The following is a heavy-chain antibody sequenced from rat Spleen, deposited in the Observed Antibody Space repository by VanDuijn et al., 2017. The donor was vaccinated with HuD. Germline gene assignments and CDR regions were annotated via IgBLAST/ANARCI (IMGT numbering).Heavy chain of an antibody. CDR1: GFTFNNYW. J-gene: IGHJ2*01. CDR3: SRGGATRFDY. CDR2: ISTGGGNT. D-gene: IGHD1-11*01. V-gene: IGHV5-25*01. Sequence: EVQLVESGGALVQPGRSMNLSCAASGFTFNNYWMTWIRQAPGKGLEWVASISTGGGNTYYRDSVKGRFTISRDNAKSTLYLQMDSLRSEDTATYYCSRGGATRFDYWGQGVMVTVSS.